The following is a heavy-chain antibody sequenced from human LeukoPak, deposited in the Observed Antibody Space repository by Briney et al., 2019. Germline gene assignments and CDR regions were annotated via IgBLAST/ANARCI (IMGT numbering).Heavy chain of an antibody. CDR2: INPNSGGT. V-gene: IGHV1-2*02. D-gene: IGHD3-22*01. Sequence: ASVKVSCKASGYTFTGYYMHWVRQAPGQGLEWMGWINPNSGGTNYAQKFQGRVTMTRDTSISTAYMELSRLRSGDTAVYYCARDFGNYYDSSGYPHDAFDIWGQGTMVTASS. CDR1: GYTFTGYY. J-gene: IGHJ3*02. CDR3: ARDFGNYYDSSGYPHDAFDI.